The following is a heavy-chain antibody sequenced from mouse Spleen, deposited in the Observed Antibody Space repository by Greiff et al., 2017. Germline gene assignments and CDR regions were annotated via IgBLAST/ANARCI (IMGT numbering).Heavy chain of an antibody. J-gene: IGHJ2*01. D-gene: IGHD2-10*02. CDR3: ARGGGYGNYVFDY. CDR1: GYSITSGYD. V-gene: IGHV3-1*01. Sequence: DVQLQESGPGMVKPSQSLSLTCTVTGYSITSGYDWHWIRHFPGNKLEWMGYISYSGSTNYNPSLKSRISITHDTSKNHFFLKLNSVTTEDTATYYCARGGGYGNYVFDYWGQGTTLTVSS. CDR2: ISYSGST.